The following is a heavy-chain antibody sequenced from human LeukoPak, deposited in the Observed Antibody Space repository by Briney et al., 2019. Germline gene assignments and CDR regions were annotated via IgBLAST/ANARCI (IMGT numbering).Heavy chain of an antibody. J-gene: IGHJ5*02. CDR2: IYYSGST. CDR3: ARANSGEGDDYVWGSYRPNNWFDL. CDR1: GGSISSSSYY. V-gene: IGHV4-39*07. D-gene: IGHD3-16*02. Sequence: SETLSLTCTVSGGSISSSSYYWGWIRQPPGKGLEWIGSIYYSGSTYYNPSLKSRVTISVDTSKNQFSLKLSSVTAADTAVYYCARANSGEGDDYVWGSYRPNNWFDLWGQGTLVTVSS.